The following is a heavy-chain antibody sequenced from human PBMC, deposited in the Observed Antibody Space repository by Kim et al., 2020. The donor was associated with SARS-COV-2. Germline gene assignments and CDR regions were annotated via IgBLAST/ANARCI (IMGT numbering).Heavy chain of an antibody. D-gene: IGHD3-16*01. V-gene: IGHV4-59*08. CDR3: ARLGEDAFDI. Sequence: SETLSLTCTVSGGSISSYYWSWIRQPPGKGLEWIGYIYYSGSTNYNPSLKSRVTISVDTSKNQFSLKLSSVTAADTAVYYCARLGEDAFDIWGQGTMVTVSS. CDR1: GGSISSYY. J-gene: IGHJ3*02. CDR2: IYYSGST.